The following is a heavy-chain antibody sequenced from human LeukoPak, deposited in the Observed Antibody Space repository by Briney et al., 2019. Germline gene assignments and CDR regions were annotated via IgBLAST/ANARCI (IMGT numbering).Heavy chain of an antibody. CDR1: GGSISSYF. J-gene: IGHJ3*02. CDR3: ARSRGAVAGWSFDI. Sequence: SETLSLTCTVSGGSISSYFWSWIRQPPGNTLEWLGYISCSGSSNYDPSLKSRVTMSVDKSKNHFSLKLTSVTAADTAVYYCARSRGAVAGWSFDIWGQGTVVTVSS. D-gene: IGHD6-19*01. V-gene: IGHV4-59*12. CDR2: ISCSGSS.